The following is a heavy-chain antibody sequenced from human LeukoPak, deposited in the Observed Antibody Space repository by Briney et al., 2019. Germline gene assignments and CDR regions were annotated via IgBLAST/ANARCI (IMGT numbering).Heavy chain of an antibody. D-gene: IGHD4-23*01. J-gene: IGHJ3*02. CDR3: ARESGGNSAFDI. V-gene: IGHV3-66*01. CDR1: GFTVSSNY. CDR2: IYSGGST. Sequence: GGSLILSCAASGFTVSSNYMSWVRQPPGKGLEWVSVIYSGGSTYYADSVKGRFTISRDNSKNTLYLQMNSLRAEDTAVYYCARESGGNSAFDIWGQGTMVTVSS.